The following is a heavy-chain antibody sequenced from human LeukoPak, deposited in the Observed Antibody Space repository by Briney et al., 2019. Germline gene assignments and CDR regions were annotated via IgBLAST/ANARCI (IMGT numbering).Heavy chain of an antibody. J-gene: IGHJ4*02. Sequence: PSETLSLTCTVSGGSISSYYWSWIRQPPGKGLQWIGYIYYSGSTNYNPSLKSRVTISVGTSKNQFSLKLSSVTAADTAVCYCARTYYYDSSGYPYFDYWGQGTLVTVSS. V-gene: IGHV4-59*01. CDR2: IYYSGST. CDR3: ARTYYYDSSGYPYFDY. D-gene: IGHD3-22*01. CDR1: GGSISSYY.